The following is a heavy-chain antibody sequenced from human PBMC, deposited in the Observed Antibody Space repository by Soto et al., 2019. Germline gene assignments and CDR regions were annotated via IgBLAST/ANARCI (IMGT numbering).Heavy chain of an antibody. CDR3: ARDHLNRYSSAWSGPDAFDV. J-gene: IGHJ3*01. Sequence: GSITSYYWSCIRQPAGEGLEWIGHIYSTGSTSYNPSLKSRVTLSVDTSKNQFSLRLTSVTAADTAMYYCARDHLNRYSSAWSGPDAFDVWGQGTMVTVSS. CDR2: IYSTGST. D-gene: IGHD6-19*01. V-gene: IGHV4-4*07. CDR1: GSITSYY.